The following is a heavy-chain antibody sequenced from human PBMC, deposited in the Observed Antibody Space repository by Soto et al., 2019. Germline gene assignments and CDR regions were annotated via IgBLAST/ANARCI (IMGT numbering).Heavy chain of an antibody. V-gene: IGHV3-23*01. CDR2: ISGSGGST. CDR1: GFTFSSYA. J-gene: IGHJ5*02. D-gene: IGHD2-2*02. CDR3: AKDLSYQLLYGWFDP. Sequence: GGSLRLSCAASGFTFSSYAMSWVRQAPGKGLEWVSAISGSGGSTYYADSVKGRFTIYRDNSKNTLYLQMNSLRAEDTAVYYCAKDLSYQLLYGWFDPWGQGTLVTVSS.